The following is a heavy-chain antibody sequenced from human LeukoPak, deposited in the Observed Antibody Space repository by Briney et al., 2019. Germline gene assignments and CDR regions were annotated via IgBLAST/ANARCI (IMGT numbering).Heavy chain of an antibody. D-gene: IGHD3-10*01. CDR3: ARDDTYYYGSGSSLRNAFDI. J-gene: IGHJ3*02. Sequence: PGGSLRLSCAASGFTFSSYAMSWVRQAPGKGLEWVSAISAGGGATYYADSVKGRFTISRDNSKNTLYLQLNSLRADDTAVYYCARDDTYYYGSGSSLRNAFDIWGQGTMVTVSS. CDR2: ISAGGGAT. V-gene: IGHV3-23*01. CDR1: GFTFSSYA.